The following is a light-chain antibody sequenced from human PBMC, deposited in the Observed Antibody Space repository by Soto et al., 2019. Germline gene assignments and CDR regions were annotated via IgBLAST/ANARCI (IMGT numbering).Light chain of an antibody. J-gene: IGKJ4*01. CDR1: RSVGNN. V-gene: IGKV3-11*01. CDR3: QQHADWLLT. CDR2: SSS. Sequence: DIVLTQSLATLSSSAGDRATLTCRASRSVGNNLAWYQKKPGQAPGLLIYSSSTRSTGIPARFSGSGSGTDFTLTASSLDPEDFAVYSCQQHADWLLTFGGGTTVDIK.